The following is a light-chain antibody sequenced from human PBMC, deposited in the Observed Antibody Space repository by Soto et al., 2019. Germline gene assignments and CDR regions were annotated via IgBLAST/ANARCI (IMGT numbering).Light chain of an antibody. CDR2: GAS. CDR1: QSVSSN. V-gene: IGKV3-15*01. CDR3: QQYNNWPPWT. J-gene: IGKJ1*01. Sequence: EIVMTQSPATLSVSPGERATLSCRASQSVSSNLAWYQQKPCQAPRLLIYGASTRATGIPARFSGSGSGTEFTHTISGLQSQDFAVYYGQQYNNWPPWTFGKGTKVEIK.